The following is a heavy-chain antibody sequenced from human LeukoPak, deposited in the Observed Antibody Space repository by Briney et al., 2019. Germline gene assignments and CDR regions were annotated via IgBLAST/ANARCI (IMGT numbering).Heavy chain of an antibody. CDR1: GGTFSSYA. V-gene: IGHV1-18*01. CDR2: ISTYYGNT. J-gene: IGHJ6*03. CDR3: ARDPGGYGYRADYYMDV. Sequence: ASVKVSCKASGGTFSSYAITWVRQAPGQGLEWMGWISTYYGNTNNAQQFQGRVTFSTDTATSTAYMELRRLRSDDTAVYYCARDPGGYGYRADYYMDVWGKGTTVTISS. D-gene: IGHD5-18*01.